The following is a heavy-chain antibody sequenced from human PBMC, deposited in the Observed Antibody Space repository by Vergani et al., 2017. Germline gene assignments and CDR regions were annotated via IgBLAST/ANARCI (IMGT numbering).Heavy chain of an antibody. CDR3: VRDRGLFAGGRCYTEAWDY. J-gene: IGHJ4*02. D-gene: IGHD2-2*02. V-gene: IGHV3-30-3*01. CDR2: ISFDGTNE. Sequence: QVQLVESGGGVVQPGTSLRLSCVVSGFALNRHAMYWVRQAPGKGLEWVVGISFDGTNEYYPDLVKGQFTISRDIAKNTLYLKVRSLRLEDTGVYHCVRDRGLFAGGRCYTEAWDYWGQGTLVTVSS. CDR1: GFALNRHA.